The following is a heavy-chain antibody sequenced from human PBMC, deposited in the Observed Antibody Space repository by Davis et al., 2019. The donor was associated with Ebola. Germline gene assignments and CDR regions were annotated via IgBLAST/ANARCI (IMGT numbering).Heavy chain of an antibody. V-gene: IGHV3-23*01. CDR2: ISGSGGST. CDR1: VITFSSYA. Sequence: GGSLRLSCTDSVITFSSYAMTWVRQAPGKGLEWVSAISGSGGSTYYADSVKGRFTISRDISKNTVYLQMNSLRAEDTAVYYCARGDGYNFWDHWGQGTQVTVSS. CDR3: ARGDGYNFWDH. J-gene: IGHJ4*02. D-gene: IGHD5-24*01.